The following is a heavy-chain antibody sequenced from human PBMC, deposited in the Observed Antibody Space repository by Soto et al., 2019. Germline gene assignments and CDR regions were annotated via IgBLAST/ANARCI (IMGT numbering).Heavy chain of an antibody. CDR1: GYTFTSYG. D-gene: IGHD2-15*01. CDR3: ARHRKVGGPRLYYFDY. CDR2: ISAYNGNT. J-gene: IGHJ4*02. Sequence: ASVKVSCEASGYTFTSYGISWVRQAPGQGLEWMGWISAYNGNTNYAQKLQGRVTMTTDTSTSTAYMELRSLRSDDTAVYYCARHRKVGGPRLYYFDYWGQGTLVTVSS. V-gene: IGHV1-18*01.